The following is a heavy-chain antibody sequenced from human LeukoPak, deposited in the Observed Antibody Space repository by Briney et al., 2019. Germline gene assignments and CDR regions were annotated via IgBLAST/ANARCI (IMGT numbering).Heavy chain of an antibody. CDR2: ISSSTGYT. D-gene: IGHD3-10*01. CDR1: GFTVSDYY. V-gene: IGHV3-11*05. J-gene: IGHJ5*02. Sequence: GGSLRLSCAASGFTVSDYYMSWIRQAPGKGLEWISHISSSTGYTKYADSVKGRFTISRDNAKNSLYLEMNSLRAEDTALYYCARDYYDSGSYGWFDPWGNGTLVTVSS. CDR3: ARDYYDSGSYGWFDP.